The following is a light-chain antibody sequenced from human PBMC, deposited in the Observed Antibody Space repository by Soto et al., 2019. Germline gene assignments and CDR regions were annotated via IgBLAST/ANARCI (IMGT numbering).Light chain of an antibody. CDR3: SSYTSSSFVV. CDR1: SSDVGGYDY. Sequence: QSALTQPASVSGSPGQSITISCTGNSSDVGGYDYVSWYQQHPGKAPKLMIYEVFKRPSGVSNRFSGSKSGNTASLTISGLQADDEADYYCSSYTSSSFVVFGGGTKRPS. J-gene: IGLJ2*01. V-gene: IGLV2-14*01. CDR2: EVF.